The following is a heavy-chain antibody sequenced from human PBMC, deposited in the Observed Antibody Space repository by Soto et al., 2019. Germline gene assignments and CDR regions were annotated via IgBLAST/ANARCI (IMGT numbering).Heavy chain of an antibody. CDR1: SGSISSSNW. V-gene: IGHV4-4*02. Sequence: QVQLQESGPGLVKPSGTLSLTCDVSSGSISSSNWWSWVRQPPGKGLEWIGEIYHTGSTNYNPSLKVRVTISVDKSKNQFSMSLSSVTAADTAVYYCARDGSGTKFDFWGQGTLVTVSS. CDR3: ARDGSGTKFDF. D-gene: IGHD3-10*01. CDR2: IYHTGST. J-gene: IGHJ4*02.